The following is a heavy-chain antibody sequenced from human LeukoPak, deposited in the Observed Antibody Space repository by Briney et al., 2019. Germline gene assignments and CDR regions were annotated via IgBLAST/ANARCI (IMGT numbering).Heavy chain of an antibody. J-gene: IGHJ4*02. V-gene: IGHV1-18*01. Sequence: ASVKVSCQASGYTFTSYGISWVRQAPGQGLEWMGWISAYNGNTNYAQKLQGRVTMTTDTSTSTAYMELRSLRSDDTAVYYCARRNYFDSSGYYALNDYWGQGTLVTVSS. D-gene: IGHD3-22*01. CDR1: GYTFTSYG. CDR2: ISAYNGNT. CDR3: ARRNYFDSSGYYALNDY.